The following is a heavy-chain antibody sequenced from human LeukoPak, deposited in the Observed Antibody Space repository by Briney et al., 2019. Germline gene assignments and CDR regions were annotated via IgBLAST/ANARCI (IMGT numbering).Heavy chain of an antibody. J-gene: IGHJ3*02. D-gene: IGHD3-3*01. V-gene: IGHV3-23*01. CDR1: GFTFSNYA. Sequence: GGSLRLSCAASGFTFSNYAMTWIRQAPGKGLEWVSSISNSGGSTFYADSVKGRFTISRDNSKNTLYLEMTSLGAEDSAVYYCAKNSYDFWSGYYYHDAFDIWGQGTMVTVSS. CDR3: AKNSYDFWSGYYYHDAFDI. CDR2: ISNSGGST.